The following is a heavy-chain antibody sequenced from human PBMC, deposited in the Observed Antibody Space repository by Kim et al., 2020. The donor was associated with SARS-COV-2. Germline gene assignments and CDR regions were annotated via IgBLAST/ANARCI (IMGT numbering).Heavy chain of an antibody. D-gene: IGHD4-17*01. CDR2: ITI. CDR3: ARDDDYGVA. V-gene: IGHV3-48*02. Sequence: ITIYYADSVKGRFTISRDNAKNSLYLQMNSLRDEDTAVYYCARDDDYGVAWGQGTLVTVSS. J-gene: IGHJ5*02.